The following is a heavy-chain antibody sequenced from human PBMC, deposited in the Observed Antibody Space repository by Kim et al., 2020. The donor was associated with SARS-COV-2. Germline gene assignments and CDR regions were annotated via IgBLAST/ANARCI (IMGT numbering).Heavy chain of an antibody. CDR1: GFTFGNYA. CDR3: TKDRTWYDGWYIGVFSGES. CDR2: IFSGGTP. V-gene: IGHV3-23*01. J-gene: IGHJ5*02. D-gene: IGHD6-19*01. Sequence: GGSLRLSCAASGFTFGNYAMSWVRQAPGKGLEWVSSIFSGGTPFYADSVKGRFSISRDDSKNTVFLEMNRLRADDTAVYYCTKDRTWYDGWYIGVFSGESCGQGTLVTVST.